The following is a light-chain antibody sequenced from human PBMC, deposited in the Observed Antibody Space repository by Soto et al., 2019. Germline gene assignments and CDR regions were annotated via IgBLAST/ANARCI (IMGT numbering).Light chain of an antibody. Sequence: SLSPGERATLSCRASQSVSSYLAWYQQKPGQAPRLLIYDTSNRATGIPPRFSGRGSGTDFTLTISSLEPEDFAVYYCQQHNNWPPITFGQGTRLEIK. V-gene: IGKV3-11*01. CDR2: DTS. J-gene: IGKJ5*01. CDR1: QSVSSY. CDR3: QQHNNWPPIT.